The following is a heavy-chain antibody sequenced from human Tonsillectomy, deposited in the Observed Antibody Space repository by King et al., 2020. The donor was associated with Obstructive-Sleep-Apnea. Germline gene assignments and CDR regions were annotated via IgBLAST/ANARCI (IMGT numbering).Heavy chain of an antibody. CDR3: AKGTGTTMADY. Sequence: VQLVESGGGLVQPGGSLRLSCAASGFTFSSYAMSWLRQAPGKGLEWVSGIGGSGGSTYYADSVKGRFTISRDNSKNTLYLQVNSLRAEDTALYYCAKGTGTTMADYWGQGTLVTVSS. D-gene: IGHD4-23*01. J-gene: IGHJ4*02. V-gene: IGHV3-23*04. CDR2: IGGSGGST. CDR1: GFTFSSYA.